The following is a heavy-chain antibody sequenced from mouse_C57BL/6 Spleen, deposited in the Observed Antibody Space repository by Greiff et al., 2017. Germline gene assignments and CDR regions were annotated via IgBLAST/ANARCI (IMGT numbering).Heavy chain of an antibody. V-gene: IGHV1-15*01. CDR2: IDPETGGT. CDR1: GYTFTDYE. J-gene: IGHJ3*01. Sequence: QVQLQQSGAELVRPGASVTLSCKASGYTFTDYEMHWVKQTPVHGLEWIGAIDPETGGTAYNQKFKGKAILTADKSSSTAYMELSSLTSEDSAVYYCTRPDGYFPFAYWGQGTLVTVSA. D-gene: IGHD2-3*01. CDR3: TRPDGYFPFAY.